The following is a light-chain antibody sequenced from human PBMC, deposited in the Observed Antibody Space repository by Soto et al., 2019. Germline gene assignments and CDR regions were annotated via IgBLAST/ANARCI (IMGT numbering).Light chain of an antibody. J-gene: IGKJ1*01. V-gene: IGKV1-5*03. CDR1: QSTSRW. CDR3: HQYNSYPWT. CDR2: KAS. Sequence: DIQMTQSPSTLSASVGDRVTITCRASQSTSRWVAWYQQKPGKAPNLLIQKASSLESGVPSRFSGSGSGTEFTLTNSRLQSDDFATYYCHQYNSYPWTFGQGTKVDIK.